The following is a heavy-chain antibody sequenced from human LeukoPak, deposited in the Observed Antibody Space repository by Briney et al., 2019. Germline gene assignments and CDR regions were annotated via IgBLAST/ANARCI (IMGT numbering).Heavy chain of an antibody. CDR2: MNPNSGNT. J-gene: IGHJ4*02. D-gene: IGHD3-22*01. CDR3: ARVGRNYYDSSGYYG. V-gene: IGHV1-8*01. CDR1: GYTFTSYD. Sequence: ASVKVSCKASGYTFTSYDINRVRQATGQGLEWMGWMNPNSGNTGYAQKFQGRVTMTRNTSISTAYMELSSLRSEDTAVYYCARVGRNYYDSSGYYGWGQGTLVTVSS.